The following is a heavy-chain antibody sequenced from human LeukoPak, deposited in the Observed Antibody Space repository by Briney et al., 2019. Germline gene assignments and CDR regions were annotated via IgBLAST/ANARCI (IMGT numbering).Heavy chain of an antibody. V-gene: IGHV5-51*01. J-gene: IGHJ4*02. CDR3: AGQFKMVTAYDY. Sequence: GESLRISCKGSGYSFTSYWISWVRQMPGKGLEWMGSIYPADSDTRNRPSFQGQVTISADKSINTAYLQLSSLKASDTAMYYCAGQFKMVTAYDYWGQGTLVTVSS. D-gene: IGHD5-18*01. CDR1: GYSFTSYW. CDR2: IYPADSDT.